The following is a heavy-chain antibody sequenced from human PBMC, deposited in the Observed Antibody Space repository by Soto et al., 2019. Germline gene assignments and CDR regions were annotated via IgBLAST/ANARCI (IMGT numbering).Heavy chain of an antibody. D-gene: IGHD3-3*02. CDR3: ARDRIFGVGYGMDV. CDR1: GFTFRSYA. CDR2: ISYDGSNK. Sequence: QVQLVESGGGVVQPGRSLRLSCAASGFTFRSYAMHWVRQAPGKGLEWVAVISYDGSNKYYADSVKGRFTISRDNSKNALYLQMNSLRAEDTAVYYCARDRIFGVGYGMDVWGQGTTVTVSS. J-gene: IGHJ6*02. V-gene: IGHV3-30-3*01.